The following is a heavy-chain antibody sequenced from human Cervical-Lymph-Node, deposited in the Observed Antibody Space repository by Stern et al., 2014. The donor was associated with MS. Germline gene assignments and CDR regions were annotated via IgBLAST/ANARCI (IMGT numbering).Heavy chain of an antibody. CDR3: ARGSYYFDSSGYYFSYYYYSMDV. Sequence: QVQLVQSGAEVKKPGSSVKVSCKASGGTFSSYAISWVRQAPGQGLEWMGGIIPIFGTANYAQKFQGRVTITADKSTRTDYLKLSSLRSEDTAVYCWARGSYYFDSSGYYFSYYYYSMDVWGQGTTVTVSS. CDR1: GGTFSSYA. J-gene: IGHJ6*02. V-gene: IGHV1-69*06. CDR2: IIPIFGTA. D-gene: IGHD3-22*01.